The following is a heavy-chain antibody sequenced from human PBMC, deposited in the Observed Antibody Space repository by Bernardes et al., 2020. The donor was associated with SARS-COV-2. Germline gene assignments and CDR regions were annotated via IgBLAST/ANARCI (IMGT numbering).Heavy chain of an antibody. V-gene: IGHV1-2*02. CDR2: INPNTGGT. Sequence: ASVKVSCKASGYTFTGYFIHWVRQAPGQRLEWMGWINPNTGGTNYVQKFQGRVTMTRDTSITTAYMELSRLGSDDTAIYYCARTRTTISTTGIPVDYWGQATLISVSS. CDR3: ARTRTTISTTGIPVDY. J-gene: IGHJ4*02. D-gene: IGHD2-21*02. CDR1: GYTFTGYF.